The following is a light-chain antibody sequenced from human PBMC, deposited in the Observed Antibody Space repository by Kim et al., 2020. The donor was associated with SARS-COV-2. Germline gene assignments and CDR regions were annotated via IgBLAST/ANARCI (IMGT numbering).Light chain of an antibody. CDR1: HHLDPS. Sequence: SAPLLCRPTHHLDPSLPCYQQRPGQAPRPLLYASSTPPPGVPDSFSFIGSSTDFTLTISSLEPEDFSPYYCHQRNRCPPAVTFGGGTK. CDR2: ASS. CDR3: HQRNRCPPAVT. V-gene: IGKV3-11*01. J-gene: IGKJ4*01.